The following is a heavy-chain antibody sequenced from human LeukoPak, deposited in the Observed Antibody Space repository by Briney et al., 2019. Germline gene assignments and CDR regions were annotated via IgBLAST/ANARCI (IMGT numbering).Heavy chain of an antibody. CDR2: IYPGDSNT. V-gene: IGHV5-51*01. Sequence: GESLKISFKGSGYSFTNYWIGWVRQMPGKGLEWMGIIYPGDSNTKYSPSFQGQVTISADRSISTAYLQWSSLKASDTAMYYCARAKGGRDGYNWGFEYWGQGTLVTVSS. CDR1: GYSFTNYW. CDR3: ARAKGGRDGYNWGFEY. J-gene: IGHJ4*02. D-gene: IGHD5-24*01.